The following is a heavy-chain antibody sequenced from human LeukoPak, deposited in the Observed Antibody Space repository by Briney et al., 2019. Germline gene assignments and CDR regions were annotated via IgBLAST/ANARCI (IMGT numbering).Heavy chain of an antibody. CDR1: GGSISSGGYY. D-gene: IGHD4-17*01. Sequence: PSQTLSLTCTVSGGSISSGGYYWSWVRQPPGKVLGWIGYIYHSGSTYYNPSLKSRVTISVDRSKNQFSLKLSSVTAADTAVYYCARDSYGNYFDYWGQGTLVTVSS. CDR2: IYHSGST. CDR3: ARDSYGNYFDY. V-gene: IGHV4-30-2*01. J-gene: IGHJ4*02.